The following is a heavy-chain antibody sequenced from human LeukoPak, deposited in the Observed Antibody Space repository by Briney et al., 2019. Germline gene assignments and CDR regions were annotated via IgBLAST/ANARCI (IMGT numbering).Heavy chain of an antibody. V-gene: IGHV3-53*01. Sequence: PGGSLRLSCAASGFTVSSNYMSWVRQAPGKGLEWVSVIYSGGSTYYADFVKGRFTISRDNSKNTLYLQMNSLRAEDTAVYYCARDFCGDYPSYGMDVWGQGTTVTVSS. CDR3: ARDFCGDYPSYGMDV. CDR1: GFTVSSNY. D-gene: IGHD4-17*01. J-gene: IGHJ6*02. CDR2: IYSGGST.